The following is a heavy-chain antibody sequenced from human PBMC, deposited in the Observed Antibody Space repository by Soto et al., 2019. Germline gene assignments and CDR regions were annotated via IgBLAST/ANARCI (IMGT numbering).Heavy chain of an antibody. CDR3: ARESPAFDI. Sequence: RRWVRQAHGQGLEWMGIINPSGGSTSYAQKFQGRVTMTRDTSTSTVYMELSSLRSEVTAVYYCARESPAFDIWGHGTMVTVSS. CDR2: INPSGGST. J-gene: IGHJ3*02. V-gene: IGHV1-46*01.